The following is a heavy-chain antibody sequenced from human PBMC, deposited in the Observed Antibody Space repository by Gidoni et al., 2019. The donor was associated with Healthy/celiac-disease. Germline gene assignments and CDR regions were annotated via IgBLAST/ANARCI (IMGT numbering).Heavy chain of an antibody. CDR2: IRSKAYGGTT. Sequence: EVQLVESGGGLVQPGRSLRLSCTASGFTFGDYAMTWVRQAPGKGLEWVGFIRSKAYGGTTEYAASVKGRFTISRDDSKSIAYLQMNSLKTEDTAVYYCTRDLNVPPGDGYNPPEGYWGQGTLVTVSS. CDR3: TRDLNVPPGDGYNPPEGY. V-gene: IGHV3-49*04. CDR1: GFTFGDYA. D-gene: IGHD5-12*01. J-gene: IGHJ4*02.